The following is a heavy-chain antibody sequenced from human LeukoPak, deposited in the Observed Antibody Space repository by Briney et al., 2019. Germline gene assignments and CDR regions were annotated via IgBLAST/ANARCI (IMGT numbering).Heavy chain of an antibody. CDR1: GFTFSSYT. CDR3: ARAAHTTYVLGRYYYYAMDV. D-gene: IGHD3-10*01. J-gene: IGHJ6*02. CDR2: ISYAGSNN. V-gene: IGHV3-30-3*01. Sequence: GGSLRLSCAASGFTFSSYTMDWVRQAPGKGLEWVARISYAGSNNYYADSVKGRFTISSDNPKDTLYLQMDSLRAEDTAVYYCARAAHTTYVLGRYYYYAMDVWGQGTTVTVSS.